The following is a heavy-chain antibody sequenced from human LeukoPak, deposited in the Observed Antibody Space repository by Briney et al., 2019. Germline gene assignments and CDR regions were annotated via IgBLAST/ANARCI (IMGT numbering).Heavy chain of an antibody. V-gene: IGHV4-39*07. J-gene: IGHJ4*02. D-gene: IGHD3-10*01. CDR1: GDSISSSSYY. Sequence: SETLSLTCTVSGDSISSSSYYWGWIRQPPGKGLEWIGSIYYSGSTYYNPSLKSRVTISVDTSKNQFSLKLSSVTAADTAVYYCARDWGEYYYGSGSPGPFDYWGQGTLVTVSS. CDR3: ARDWGEYYYGSGSPGPFDY. CDR2: IYYSGST.